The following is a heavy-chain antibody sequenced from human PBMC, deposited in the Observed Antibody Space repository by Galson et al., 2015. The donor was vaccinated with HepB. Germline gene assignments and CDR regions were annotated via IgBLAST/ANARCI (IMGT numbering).Heavy chain of an antibody. J-gene: IGHJ5*02. D-gene: IGHD3-10*01. V-gene: IGHV4-38-2*01. CDR1: GYSISSGYY. CDR3: ARVPAGSYYRGGCWFDP. Sequence: LSLTCAVSGYSISSGYYWGWIRQPPGKGLEWIGSIYHSGSTYYNPSLKSRVTISVDTSKNQFSLKLSSVTAADTAVYYCARVPAGSYYRGGCWFDPWGQGTLVTVSS. CDR2: IYHSGST.